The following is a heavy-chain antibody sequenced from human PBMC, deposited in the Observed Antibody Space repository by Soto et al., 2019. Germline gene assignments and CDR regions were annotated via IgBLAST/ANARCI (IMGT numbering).Heavy chain of an antibody. CDR1: GFTFSSYG. J-gene: IGHJ6*02. Sequence: QPGGSLRLSCAASGFTFSSYGMHWVRQAPGKGLEWVAVISYDGSNKYYADSVKGRFTISRDNSKNTLYLQMNSLRAEDTAVYYCEKADYYYGMDVWGQATTVTVSS. CDR2: ISYDGSNK. V-gene: IGHV3-30*18. CDR3: EKADYYYGMDV.